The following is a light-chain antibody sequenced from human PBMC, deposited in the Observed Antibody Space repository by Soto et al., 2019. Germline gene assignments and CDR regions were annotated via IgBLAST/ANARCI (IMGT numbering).Light chain of an antibody. CDR2: DAT. J-gene: IGKJ3*01. CDR3: QQYGSSPGLIT. V-gene: IGKV3-20*01. CDR1: QSVRNTY. Sequence: DIVLTQSPGTLSLSPGERATLSCRASQSVRNTYLAWYQQKPGQAPRLLIYDATSRATSIPDRFSGSGSGTDFTLTISRLEPEDFAVYYCQQYGSSPGLITFGPGTKVDIK.